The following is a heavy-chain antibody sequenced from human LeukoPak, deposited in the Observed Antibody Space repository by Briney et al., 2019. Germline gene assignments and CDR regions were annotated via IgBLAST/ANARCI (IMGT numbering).Heavy chain of an antibody. J-gene: IGHJ5*02. Sequence: SETLSLTCTVPGDSTSGYYWSWIRQPAGKGLEWIGRMYTSGSANYNPSLKSRVIMSLDTSKKLFSLQMSSVTAADTAIYYCATERSRGLALWGQGALVIVSS. V-gene: IGHV4-4*07. CDR3: ATERSRGLAL. CDR2: MYTSGSA. CDR1: GDSTSGYY. D-gene: IGHD2-2*01.